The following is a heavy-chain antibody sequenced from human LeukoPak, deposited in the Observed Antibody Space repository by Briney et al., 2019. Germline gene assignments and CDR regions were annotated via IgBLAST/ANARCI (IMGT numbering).Heavy chain of an antibody. CDR2: ILSDGSIQ. J-gene: IGHJ4*02. CDR3: ARGAILGGYNLIDD. V-gene: IGHV3-30*04. D-gene: IGHD1-26*01. Sequence: GGSLRLSCAASGFTFGTYAMHWVRQAPGKGPEWVAVILSDGSIQNSADSVGGRFIISRDNSTNTLLLHMNRLKTEDTAVYYGARGAILGGYNLIDDWGQGTLVTVSS. CDR1: GFTFGTYA.